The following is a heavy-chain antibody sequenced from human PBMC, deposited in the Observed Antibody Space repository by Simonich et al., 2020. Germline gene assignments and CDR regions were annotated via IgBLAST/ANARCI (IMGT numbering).Heavy chain of an antibody. Sequence: QVQLVQSGAEVKQSGASVKGSCKASGYTFTGYYMHWVRQAPGQGLEWMGWINHTRGGKNEEQKFQGRVNMTRDTSSSTAYMELSRLRSDDTAVYYCARLGYSYGNWFDPWGQGTLVTVSS. V-gene: IGHV1-2*02. D-gene: IGHD5-18*01. CDR3: ARLGYSYGNWFDP. CDR1: GYTFTGYY. J-gene: IGHJ5*02. CDR2: INHTRGGK.